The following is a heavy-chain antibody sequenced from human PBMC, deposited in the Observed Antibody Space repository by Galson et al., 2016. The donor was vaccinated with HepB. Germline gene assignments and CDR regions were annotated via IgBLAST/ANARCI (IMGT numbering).Heavy chain of an antibody. Sequence: SVKVYCKASGYTFTSYDINWVRQASGQGLEWMGWINPDSGDTGYAQKFQGRVTMTTDTSINTAYMELSSLRSQDTALYYCTRGWDPWGQGTLVIVSS. CDR2: INPDSGDT. J-gene: IGHJ5*02. CDR3: TRGWDP. CDR1: GYTFTSYD. V-gene: IGHV1-8*01.